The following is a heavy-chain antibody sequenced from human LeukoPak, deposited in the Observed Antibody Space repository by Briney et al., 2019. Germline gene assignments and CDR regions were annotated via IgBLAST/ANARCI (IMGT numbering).Heavy chain of an antibody. CDR3: ARVEGADTAMVLILNLYYYYGMDV. Sequence: ASVKVSCKASGYTFTSYGISWVRQAPGQGLEWMGWIIAYNGNTNYAQKLQGRVTMTTDTSTSTAYMELRSLGSDDTDVYYCARVEGADTAMVLILNLYYYYGMDVWGQGTTVTVSS. CDR1: GYTFTSYG. CDR2: IIAYNGNT. D-gene: IGHD5-18*01. V-gene: IGHV1-18*01. J-gene: IGHJ6*02.